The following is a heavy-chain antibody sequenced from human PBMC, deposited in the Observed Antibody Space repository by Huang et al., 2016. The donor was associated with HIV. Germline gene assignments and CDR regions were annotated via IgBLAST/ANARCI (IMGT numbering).Heavy chain of an antibody. J-gene: IGHJ3*01. CDR3: ARLPFDYVWGTQRQTALDELDV. CDR2: VFEGGNT. V-gene: IGHV4-39*01. Sequence: QLQLQESGPGLVRPSETLSLTCSVSGGSVNSGYYYWGWIRQPPGRGLEWSAGVFEGGNTCSNPALKSRVSMSVDTSKKRFSLKLSSVTAADTAVYFCARLPFDYVWGTQRQTALDELDVWGQGTMVTVSS. D-gene: IGHD3-16*01. CDR1: GGSVNSGYYY.